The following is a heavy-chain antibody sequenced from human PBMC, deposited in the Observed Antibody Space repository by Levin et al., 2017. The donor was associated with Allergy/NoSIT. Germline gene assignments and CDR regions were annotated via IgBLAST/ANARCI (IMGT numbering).Heavy chain of an antibody. CDR1: GFTFSSYW. CDR2: IKQDGSEK. CDR3: ARGPQYFDR. Sequence: GESLKISCAASGFTFSSYWMTWVRQAPGKGLEWVANIKQDGSEKYYVDSVKGRFTISRDNANNSLYLQMNSLRAEDTAVYYCARGPQYFDRWGQGTLVTVSS. J-gene: IGHJ4*02. V-gene: IGHV3-7*01.